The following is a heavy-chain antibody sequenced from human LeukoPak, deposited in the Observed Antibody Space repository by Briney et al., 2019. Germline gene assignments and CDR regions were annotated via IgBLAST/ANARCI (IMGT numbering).Heavy chain of an antibody. CDR2: IRYDGSNK. J-gene: IGHJ5*02. CDR3: AKDYSKTGYYGSGTYYRPNWFDP. CDR1: GFTFSSYG. Sequence: GGSLRLSCAASGFTFSSYGMHWVRQAPGKGLEWVAFIRYDGSNKYYADSVKGRFTISRDNSKNTLYLQMNSLRAEDTAVYYCAKDYSKTGYYGSGTYYRPNWFDPWGQGTLVTVSS. D-gene: IGHD3-10*01. V-gene: IGHV3-30*02.